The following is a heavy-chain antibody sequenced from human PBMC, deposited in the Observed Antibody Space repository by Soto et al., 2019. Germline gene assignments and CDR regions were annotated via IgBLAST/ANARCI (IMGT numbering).Heavy chain of an antibody. D-gene: IGHD5-18*01. Sequence: EVQLLESGGALVQPGGSLRLSCAASGFSFSTSSMAWVRQPPGKGLEWVSAISPSASDTLYADSVKGRFTISRDNSQNTLFLQMTSLRADGTAVYYCAKGGYTFAYEWGQGALVTVSS. CDR1: GFSFSTSS. CDR2: ISPSASDT. V-gene: IGHV3-23*01. CDR3: AKGGYTFAYE. J-gene: IGHJ4*02.